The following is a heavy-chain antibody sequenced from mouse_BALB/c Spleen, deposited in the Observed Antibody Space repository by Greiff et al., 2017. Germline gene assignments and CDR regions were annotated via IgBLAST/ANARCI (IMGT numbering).Heavy chain of an antibody. D-gene: IGHD2-14*01. V-gene: IGHV5-6-5*01. CDR3: ARGHRYDAWFAY. CDR1: GFTFSSYA. Sequence: EVQRVESGGGLVKPGGSLKLSCAASGFTFSSYAMSWVRQTPEKRLEWVASISSGGSTYYPDSVKGRFTISRDNARNILYLQMSSLRSEDTAMYYCARGHRYDAWFAYWGQGTLVTVSA. J-gene: IGHJ3*01. CDR2: ISSGGST.